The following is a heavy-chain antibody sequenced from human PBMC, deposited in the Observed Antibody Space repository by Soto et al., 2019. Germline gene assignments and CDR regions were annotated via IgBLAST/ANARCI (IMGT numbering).Heavy chain of an antibody. V-gene: IGHV4-59*08. D-gene: IGHD3-16*01. J-gene: IGHJ4*02. CDR2: IFYTGST. CDR1: GDYINNYY. Sequence: PSETLSLTCTVSGDYINNYYWSWLRQSPGKGLEMIGHIFYTGSTYYNPSLNSRVTISVDRSKNQFSLQLSSMTAADTAMYYCSRLTIMAEFDYWGQGKLVTVSS. CDR3: SRLTIMAEFDY.